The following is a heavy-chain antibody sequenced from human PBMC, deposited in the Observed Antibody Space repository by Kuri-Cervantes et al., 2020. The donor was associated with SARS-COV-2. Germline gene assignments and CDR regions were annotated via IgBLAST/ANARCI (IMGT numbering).Heavy chain of an antibody. D-gene: IGHD4/OR15-4a*01. V-gene: IGHV3-30*18. CDR1: GFTVSSNY. CDR2: ISHDGKNK. CDR3: AKDRVGAQDF. J-gene: IGHJ4*02. Sequence: GGSLRLSCAASGFTVSSNYMSWVRQAPGKGLEWVAVISHDGKNKKCIASGKGRFTISRDNSQNTLYLHMKSLRSEDTAMYYCAKDRVGAQDFWGQGTLVTVSS.